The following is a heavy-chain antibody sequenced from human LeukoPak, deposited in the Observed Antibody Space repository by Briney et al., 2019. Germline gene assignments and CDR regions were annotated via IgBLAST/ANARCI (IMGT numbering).Heavy chain of an antibody. CDR2: IYYSGST. CDR1: GGSFSSYY. J-gene: IGHJ3*02. V-gene: IGHV4-59*08. D-gene: IGHD3-16*01. Sequence: SETLSLTCAVYGGSFSSYYWSWIRQPPGKGLEWIGYIYYSGSTNYNPSLKSRVTISVDTSKNQFSLKLSSVTAADTAVYYCARRRRGHDAFDIWGQGTMVTVSS. CDR3: ARRRRGHDAFDI.